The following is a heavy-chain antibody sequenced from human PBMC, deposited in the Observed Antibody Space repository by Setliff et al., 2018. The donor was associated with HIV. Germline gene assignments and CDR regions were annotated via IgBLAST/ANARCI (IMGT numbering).Heavy chain of an antibody. CDR3: ASLFHDTSAPWLYYFDY. V-gene: IGHV4-39*01. J-gene: IGHJ4*02. CDR2: IYYSGST. Sequence: SETLSLTCTVSGGSISDSRYYWGWIRQPPGKGLEWIGNIYYSGSTYYNPSLKSRVTISVDTSKNQFSLKLSSVTAADTAVYYCASLFHDTSAPWLYYFDYWGQGTLVTVSS. D-gene: IGHD3-22*01. CDR1: GGSISDSRYY.